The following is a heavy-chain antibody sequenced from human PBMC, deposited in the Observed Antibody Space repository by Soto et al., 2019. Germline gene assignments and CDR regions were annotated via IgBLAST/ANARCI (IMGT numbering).Heavy chain of an antibody. D-gene: IGHD1-26*01. J-gene: IGHJ4*02. CDR2: ISAYNGNT. CDR1: GYTFTTYG. CDR3: ARDKGSKAWYYFFDF. Sequence: ASVKVSCKASGYTFTTYGIAWVRQAPGQGLEWLGWISAYNGNTNYAQKFQGRVTMTTETSTNTAYMEVRSLRSDDTAVYYCARDKGSKAWYYFFDFWGQGTLVIVSS. V-gene: IGHV1-18*01.